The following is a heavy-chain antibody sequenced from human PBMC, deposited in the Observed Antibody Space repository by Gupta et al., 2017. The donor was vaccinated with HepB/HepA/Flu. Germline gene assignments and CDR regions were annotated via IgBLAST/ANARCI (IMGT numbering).Heavy chain of an antibody. CDR1: GFTFSSYA. CDR3: AKAGTKGPWFGGYQDAFDI. CDR2: ISGSGGST. Sequence: EVQLLESGGGLVQPGGSLRLSCAASGFTFSSYAMRWVRQAPGKGLEWVSAISGSGGSTYYADSVKGRFTISRDNSKNTLYLQMNSLRAEDTAVYYCAKAGTKGPWFGGYQDAFDIWGQGTMVTVSS. J-gene: IGHJ3*02. D-gene: IGHD3-10*01. V-gene: IGHV3-23*01.